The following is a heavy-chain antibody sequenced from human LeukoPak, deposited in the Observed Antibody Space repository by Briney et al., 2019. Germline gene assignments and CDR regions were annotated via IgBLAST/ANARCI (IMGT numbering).Heavy chain of an antibody. D-gene: IGHD4-17*01. CDR2: ITSSSSYI. Sequence: GGSLRLSCAASGFTFSSYSMSWVRQAPGKGLEWVSSITSSSSYIYYADSVKGRFTISRDNAKTSLYLQMNSLRAEDTAVYYCARTSDDYGDYTYYFDYWGQGTLVTVSS. CDR1: GFTFSSYS. CDR3: ARTSDDYGDYTYYFDY. J-gene: IGHJ4*02. V-gene: IGHV3-21*01.